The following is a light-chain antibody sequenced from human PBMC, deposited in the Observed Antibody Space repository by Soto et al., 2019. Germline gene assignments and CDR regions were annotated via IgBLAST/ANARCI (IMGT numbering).Light chain of an antibody. J-gene: IGKJ4*01. CDR2: AAS. CDR1: QSISSW. CDR3: QQHNTYPLT. Sequence: DIQMTQSPSTLSASVGDRVTIICRASQSISSWLAWYQQKPGKAPKLLIYAASSLESGVPSRFSGSASGTEFTLTISSLQPDDFATYYCQQHNTYPLTFGGGTKVDIK. V-gene: IGKV1-5*02.